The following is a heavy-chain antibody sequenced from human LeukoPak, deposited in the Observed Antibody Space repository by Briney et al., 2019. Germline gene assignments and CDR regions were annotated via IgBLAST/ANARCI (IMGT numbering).Heavy chain of an antibody. V-gene: IGHV3-23*01. CDR3: AKEAVWCSSTSCQQTEPGHSSFY. J-gene: IGHJ4*02. D-gene: IGHD2-2*01. Sequence: GGSLRLSCAASGFSFSSYAMRWVRQAPGKGLEWVSGISGTSGTIDYADSVKGRFTISRDNSKNTLYLQMNSLRAEDTAVYYCAKEAVWCSSTSCQQTEPGHSSFYWGQGTLVTVSS. CDR2: ISGTSGTI. CDR1: GFSFSSYA.